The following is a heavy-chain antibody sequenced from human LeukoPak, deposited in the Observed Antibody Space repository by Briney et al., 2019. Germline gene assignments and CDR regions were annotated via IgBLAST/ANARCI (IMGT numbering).Heavy chain of an antibody. J-gene: IGHJ4*02. CDR2: IIPIFGTA. CDR3: AIGYVWGSYRFFDY. CDR1: GGTFSSYA. D-gene: IGHD3-16*02. V-gene: IGHV1-69*13. Sequence: SVKVSCKASGGTFSSYAISWVRQAPGQGLEWMGGIIPIFGTANYAQKFQGRVTITADESTSTAYMELSSLRSEDTAVYYCAIGYVWGSYRFFDYWGQGTLVTVSS.